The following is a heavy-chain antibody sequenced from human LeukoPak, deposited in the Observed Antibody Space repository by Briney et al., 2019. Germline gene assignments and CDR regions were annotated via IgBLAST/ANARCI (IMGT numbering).Heavy chain of an antibody. CDR1: GYTFTRYD. V-gene: IGHV1-8*03. D-gene: IGHD3-10*01. CDR2: MNPNSGNT. Sequence: ASVKVSCKASGYTFTRYDINWVRQATGQGLEWIGWMNPNSGNTGYAQKFQGRVTITRNTSISTAYMELSSLRSEDTAVYYCARVGAGMVRGVILYYFDYWGQGTLVTVSS. J-gene: IGHJ4*02. CDR3: ARVGAGMVRGVILYYFDY.